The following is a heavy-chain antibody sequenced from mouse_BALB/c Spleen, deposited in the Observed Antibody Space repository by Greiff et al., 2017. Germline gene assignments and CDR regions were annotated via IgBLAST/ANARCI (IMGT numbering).Heavy chain of an antibody. D-gene: IGHD5-5*01. CDR1: GFSLTSYG. CDR2: IWSGGST. Sequence: QVHVKQSGPGLVQPSQSLSITCTVSGFSLTSYGVHWVRQSPGKGLEWLGVIWSGGSTDYNAAFISRLSISKDNSKSQVFFKMNSLQANDTAIYYCARRVYLGGYFDVWGAGTTVTVSS. J-gene: IGHJ1*01. CDR3: ARRVYLGGYFDV. V-gene: IGHV2-2*02.